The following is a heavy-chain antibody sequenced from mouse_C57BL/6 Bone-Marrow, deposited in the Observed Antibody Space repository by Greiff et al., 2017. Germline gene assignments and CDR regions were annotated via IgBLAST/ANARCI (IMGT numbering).Heavy chain of an antibody. Sequence: QVQLQESGPGILQPSQTLSLTCSFSGFSLSTFGMGVGWLRQPSGQGLEWLAHLWWDDDKYYTPALKSRLTISKDTSKNQVFLKTANVDTAGTATYYWARMVIYYDYDGCAYWGQGTLVTVSA. CDR1: GFSLSTFGMG. CDR2: LWWDDDK. CDR3: ARMVIYYDYDGCAY. D-gene: IGHD2-4*01. J-gene: IGHJ3*01. V-gene: IGHV8-8*01.